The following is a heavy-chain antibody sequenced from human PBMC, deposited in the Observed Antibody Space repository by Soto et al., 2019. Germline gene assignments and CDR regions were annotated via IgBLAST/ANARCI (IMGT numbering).Heavy chain of an antibody. D-gene: IGHD6-19*01. V-gene: IGHV1-18*01. CDR1: GYTFTSYA. CDR2: ISVYNGNT. J-gene: IGHJ4*02. CDR3: ARERHEYSSGWYGVDY. Sequence: QVQLVHSGAEVKKPGAAVKVSCKASGYTFTSYAISWVRQAPGQGLEWMGWISVYNGNTNYAQKLQDRVTMTTDTSTSTAYMELRSLRSDDTAVYYCARERHEYSSGWYGVDYWGQGTLVTVSS.